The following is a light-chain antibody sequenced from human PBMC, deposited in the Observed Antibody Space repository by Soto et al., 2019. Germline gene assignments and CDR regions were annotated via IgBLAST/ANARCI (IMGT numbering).Light chain of an antibody. Sequence: DIQMTQSPSTLSGSVGDRVTITCRARQTISSGLAWYQQKPGKAPKLLIYKASTLKSGVPSRFSGSGSGTEFTLTISSLQPDDFATYYCQHYNSYSEAFGQGTKVELK. V-gene: IGKV1-5*03. CDR2: KAS. J-gene: IGKJ1*01. CDR3: QHYNSYSEA. CDR1: QTISSG.